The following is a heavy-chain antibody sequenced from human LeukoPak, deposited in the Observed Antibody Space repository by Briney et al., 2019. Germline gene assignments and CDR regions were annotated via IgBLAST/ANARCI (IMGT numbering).Heavy chain of an antibody. CDR2: ITGSGGNT. V-gene: IGHV3-23*01. CDR3: AKAASSSWPSYYYGMDV. J-gene: IGHJ6*02. Sequence: GGSLRLSCAASGFISSSYSMSWVRQAPGLGLEWVSVITGSGGNTYYADSVKGRFTISKDNSKDTVYLQMSSLRVDDTAVYYCAKAASSSWPSYYYGMDVWGQGTTVTVSS. CDR1: GFISSSYS. D-gene: IGHD6-13*01.